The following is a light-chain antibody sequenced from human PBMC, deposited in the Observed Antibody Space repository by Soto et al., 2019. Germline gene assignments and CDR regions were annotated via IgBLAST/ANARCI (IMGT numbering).Light chain of an antibody. CDR1: QSISSW. Sequence: DSQMTQSPSTLSASVGDRVTITCRASQSISSWLAWYQQKPGKAPKLLIYKASSLESGVPSRFSGSGSGTEFTLTISSLQPDDFATYYCQQYNSYVWTFGQGTKVDI. CDR2: KAS. J-gene: IGKJ1*01. CDR3: QQYNSYVWT. V-gene: IGKV1-5*03.